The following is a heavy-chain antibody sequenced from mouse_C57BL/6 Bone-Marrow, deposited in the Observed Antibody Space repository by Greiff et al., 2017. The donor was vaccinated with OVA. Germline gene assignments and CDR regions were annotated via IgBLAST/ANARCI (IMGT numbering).Heavy chain of an antibody. CDR2: IYPGNSDT. V-gene: IGHV1-5*01. D-gene: IGHD2-3*01. CDR3: TRGEVTTPYYFDY. Sequence: VHLVESGTVLARPGASVKMSCKTSGYTFTSYWMHWVKQRPGQGLEWIGAIYPGNSDTSYNQKFKGKAKLTAVTSASTAYMELSSLTNEDSAVYYCTRGEVTTPYYFDYWGQGTTLTVSS. CDR1: GYTFTSYW. J-gene: IGHJ2*01.